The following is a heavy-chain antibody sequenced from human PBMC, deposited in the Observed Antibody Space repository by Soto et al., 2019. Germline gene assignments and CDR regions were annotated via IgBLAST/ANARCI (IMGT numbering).Heavy chain of an antibody. CDR1: GGTFSSYT. Sequence: GASVKVSCKASGGTFSSYTISWVRQAPGQGLEWMGRIIPILGIANYAQKFQGRVTITADKSTSTAYMELSSLRSEDTAVYYCCYGSGSYRWGWFDPWGQGTLVTVSS. CDR3: CYGSGSYRWGWFDP. V-gene: IGHV1-69*02. J-gene: IGHJ5*02. D-gene: IGHD3-10*01. CDR2: IIPILGIA.